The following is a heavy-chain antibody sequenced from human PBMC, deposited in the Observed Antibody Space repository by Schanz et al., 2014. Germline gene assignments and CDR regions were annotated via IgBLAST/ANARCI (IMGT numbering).Heavy chain of an antibody. V-gene: IGHV3-23*04. CDR3: ARAPPLVRGIAGWFGP. J-gene: IGHJ5*02. D-gene: IGHD3-10*01. Sequence: EVHLVESGGGLVQPGGSLRLSCAASGFNFITFAMSWVRQAPGKGPEWVSAIGGDASRTYYADSVKGRFTISRDNSKSTLYLKMNSRRADDPAVYSCARAPPLVRGIAGWFGPWGQGSLVTVSS. CDR2: IGGDASRT. CDR1: GFNFITFA.